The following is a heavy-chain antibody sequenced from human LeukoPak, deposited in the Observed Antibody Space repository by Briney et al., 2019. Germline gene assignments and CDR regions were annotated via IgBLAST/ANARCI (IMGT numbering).Heavy chain of an antibody. J-gene: IGHJ4*02. V-gene: IGHV5-51*01. CDR3: ARQNADVSYFDY. CDR2: VYPGDFDT. CDR1: GYIFTNYW. Sequence: GESLKISCKASGYIFTNYWIGWVRQMPGKGLEWMGTVYPGDFDTRYSPSFQGQVTISVDKSISTAYLQWSSLKASDTAIYYCARQNADVSYFDYWGQGTLVTVPS.